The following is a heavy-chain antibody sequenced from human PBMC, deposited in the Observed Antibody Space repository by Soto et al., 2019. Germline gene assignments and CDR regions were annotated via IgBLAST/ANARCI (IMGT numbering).Heavy chain of an antibody. CDR1: GGTRVGFD. D-gene: IGHD3-3*01. CDR3: ATRITVFGLRIPPFYP. J-gene: IGHJ5*02. V-gene: IGHV4-34*08. Sequence: SVRWGVVGGTRVGFDGSRILQPTGKGLEWIGEINHTGITNYNPSLKARLTMSVDTSKNQFSLRLSSVTAADTAIYYCATRITVFGLRIPPFYPWGQGTQVSVSS. CDR2: INHTGIT.